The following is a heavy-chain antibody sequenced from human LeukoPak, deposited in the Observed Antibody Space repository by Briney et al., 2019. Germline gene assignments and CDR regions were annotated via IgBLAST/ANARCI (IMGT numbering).Heavy chain of an antibody. CDR2: IYYSGST. CDR3: ARQPTMVREGLIYHYYMDV. Sequence: SETLSLTCTVSGGSISSSSYYWGWIRQPPGKGLEWIGSIYYSGSTYYNPSLKSRVTISVDTSKNQFSLKLSSVTDADTAVYYCARQPTMVREGLIYHYYMDVWGKGTTVTVSS. CDR1: GGSISSSSYY. D-gene: IGHD3-10*01. V-gene: IGHV4-39*01. J-gene: IGHJ6*03.